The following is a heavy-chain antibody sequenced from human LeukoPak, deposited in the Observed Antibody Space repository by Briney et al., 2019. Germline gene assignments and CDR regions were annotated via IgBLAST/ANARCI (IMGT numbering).Heavy chain of an antibody. Sequence: GASVKVSCKASGYTFTSYYMHWVRQAPGQGLEWMGIINPSGGSTSYAQKFQGRVTMTRDTSTSTVYMELSSLRSEDTAVYYCARDRSLWSGYYDAFDIWGQGTMVTVSS. CDR2: INPSGGST. CDR1: GYTFTSYY. D-gene: IGHD3-3*01. V-gene: IGHV1-46*01. CDR3: ARDRSLWSGYYDAFDI. J-gene: IGHJ3*02.